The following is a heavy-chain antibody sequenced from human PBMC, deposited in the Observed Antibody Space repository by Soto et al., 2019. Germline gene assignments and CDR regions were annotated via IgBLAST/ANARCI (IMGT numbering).Heavy chain of an antibody. CDR2: ISGRGGGS. Sequence: PGGSLRLSCAASGFTFSSYAMGWVRQAPGKGLEWVSTISGRGGGSYSADSVKGRFTISRDNSRNTLYLQMNSLRVEDTAVYYCARINDHYGYNPFDTWGLGTLVTVSS. CDR3: ARINDHYGYNPFDT. J-gene: IGHJ4*02. D-gene: IGHD3-16*01. V-gene: IGHV3-23*01. CDR1: GFTFSSYA.